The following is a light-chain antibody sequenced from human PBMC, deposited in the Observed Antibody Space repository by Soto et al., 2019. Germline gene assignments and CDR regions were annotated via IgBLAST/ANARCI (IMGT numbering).Light chain of an antibody. V-gene: IGKV3-15*01. CDR3: QHYNNWPPWT. Sequence: EIVMTQSPATLSVSPGERATLSCRASQSVSSNLAWYQQKPGQAPRLLIYGASTRATGIPARFSGSGSRTEFTLTISSLQSEDFAIYYCQHYNNWPPWTFGRGTKVEIK. CDR2: GAS. J-gene: IGKJ1*01. CDR1: QSVSSN.